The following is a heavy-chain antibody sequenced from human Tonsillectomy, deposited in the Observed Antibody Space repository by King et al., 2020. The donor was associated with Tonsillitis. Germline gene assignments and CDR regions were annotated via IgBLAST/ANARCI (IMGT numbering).Heavy chain of an antibody. CDR1: GGSISSGGYY. CDR2: IYYSGST. J-gene: IGHJ1*01. D-gene: IGHD3-10*01. V-gene: IGHV4-31*03. CDR3: ASDDRDYYGFTRFQH. Sequence: QLQESGPGLVKPSQTLSLTCTVSGGSISSGGYYWSWIRQHPGKGLEWIGYIYYSGSTYYNPSLRSRVTISVDTSKNQVSLSLSSVTAADTAVYYCASDDRDYYGFTRFQHWGQGTLVTVSS.